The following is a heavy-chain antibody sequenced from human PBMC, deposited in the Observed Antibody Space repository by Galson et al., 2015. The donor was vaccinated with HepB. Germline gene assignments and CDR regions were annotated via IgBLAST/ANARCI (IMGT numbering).Heavy chain of an antibody. J-gene: IGHJ4*02. CDR1: GFTFSSYA. D-gene: IGHD4-17*01. V-gene: IGHV3-23*01. CDR2: ISGSGGST. Sequence: SLRLSCAVSGFTFSSYAMSWVRQAPGKGLEWVSAISGSGGSTYYPYSLKGRVTISRDNSKKTLYFEMNSLRAEDTAVYFCAKEPLYGDYSTGGYFDSWGQGNLVTVSS. CDR3: AKEPLYGDYSTGGYFDS.